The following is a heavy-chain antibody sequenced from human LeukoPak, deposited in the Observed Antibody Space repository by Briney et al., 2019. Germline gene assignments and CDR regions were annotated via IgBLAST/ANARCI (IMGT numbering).Heavy chain of an antibody. Sequence: PGRSLRLSCRGSGFTFGDHAMSWVRQAPGKGLEWVGFIRSKAYRGTTEYAASVKGRFTISGDDSASIAYLQMNSLKTEDTAVYYCARGPIQLWIHNAMDVWGQGTTVTVSS. CDR2: IRSKAYRGTT. J-gene: IGHJ6*02. D-gene: IGHD5-18*01. CDR1: GFTFGDHA. CDR3: ARGPIQLWIHNAMDV. V-gene: IGHV3-49*04.